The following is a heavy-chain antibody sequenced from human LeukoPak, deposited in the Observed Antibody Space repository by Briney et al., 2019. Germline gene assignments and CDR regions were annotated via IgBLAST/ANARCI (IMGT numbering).Heavy chain of an antibody. V-gene: IGHV1-2*02. Sequence: GASVKVSGKSSGYTFTGYYMHWVRQAPGQGLVGRGCMNAITGVTNYAQKFQGRVTMTGDTSISKAYMGLSGLTSDDTATYSCATAMFFTSSGYYTYFEFWGQGTLVTVSS. D-gene: IGHD3-3*01. J-gene: IGHJ4*02. CDR1: GYTFTGYY. CDR2: MNAITGVT. CDR3: ATAMFFTSSGYYTYFEF.